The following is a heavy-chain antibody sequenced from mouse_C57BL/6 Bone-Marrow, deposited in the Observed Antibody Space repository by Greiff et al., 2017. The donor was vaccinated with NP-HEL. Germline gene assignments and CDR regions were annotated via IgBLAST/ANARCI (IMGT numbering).Heavy chain of an antibody. Sequence: DVKLVESGGGLVKPGGSLKLSCAASGFTFSDYGMHWVRQAPEKGLEWVAYISSGSSTIYYADTVKGRFTISRDNAKNTLFLQMTSLRSKDTAMYYCARRYRGLYYYAMDYWGQGTSVTVSS. CDR1: GFTFSDYG. CDR3: ARRYRGLYYYAMDY. V-gene: IGHV5-17*01. D-gene: IGHD2-12*01. CDR2: ISSGSSTI. J-gene: IGHJ4*01.